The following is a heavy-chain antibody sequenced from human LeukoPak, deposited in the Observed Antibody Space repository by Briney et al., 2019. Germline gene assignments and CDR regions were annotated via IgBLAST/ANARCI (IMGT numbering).Heavy chain of an antibody. J-gene: IGHJ5*02. CDR3: ARAFWSGGWFDP. V-gene: IGHV4-61*02. Sequence: SETLSLTCTVSGGSVSSGSYYWSWIRQPAGKGLEWIGRIYTSGLTNYNPSLESRVTISLDTSKNQFSLNMRSVTAADTAVYYCARAFWSGGWFDPWGQGTLVTVSS. CDR1: GGSVSSGSYY. D-gene: IGHD3-3*01. CDR2: IYTSGLT.